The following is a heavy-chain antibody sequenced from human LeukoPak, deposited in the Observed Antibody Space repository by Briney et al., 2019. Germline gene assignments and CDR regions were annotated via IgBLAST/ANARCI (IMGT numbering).Heavy chain of an antibody. CDR3: ARGGCTNGVCYRSLNWFDP. CDR1: GGSISSGGYY. V-gene: IGHV4-31*03. Sequence: SETLSLTCTVSGGSISSGGYYWSWIRQHPGKGLEWIGYIYYSGSTYYNPPLKSRVTISVDTSKNQFSLKLSSVTAADTAVYYCARGGCTNGVCYRSLNWFDPWGQGTLVTVSS. D-gene: IGHD2-8*01. J-gene: IGHJ5*02. CDR2: IYYSGST.